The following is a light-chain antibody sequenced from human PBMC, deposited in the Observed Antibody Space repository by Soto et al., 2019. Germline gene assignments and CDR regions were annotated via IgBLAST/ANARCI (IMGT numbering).Light chain of an antibody. Sequence: SALTQPASVSGSPGQSITISCTGTSSDIGAYDFVSWYQQHPDKAPKLMIYEVTIRPSGVSNRFSGSKSGNTASLTISGLQAEDEADYYCTSFTSSTILYVFGTGTKVTVL. CDR3: TSFTSSTILYV. J-gene: IGLJ1*01. CDR1: SSDIGAYDF. CDR2: EVT. V-gene: IGLV2-14*01.